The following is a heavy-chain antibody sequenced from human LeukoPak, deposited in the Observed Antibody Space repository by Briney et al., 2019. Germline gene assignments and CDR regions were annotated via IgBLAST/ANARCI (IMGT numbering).Heavy chain of an antibody. CDR1: GGSISSSSYY. D-gene: IGHD3-10*01. CDR2: IYYSGST. J-gene: IGHJ3*02. V-gene: IGHV4-39*07. Sequence: SETLSLTCTVSGGSISSSSYYWGWIRQPPGKGLEWIGSIYYSGSTYYNPPLKSRVTISVDTSKNQFSLKLSSVTAADTAVYYCARDDYGSGLDAFDIWGQGTMVTVSS. CDR3: ARDDYGSGLDAFDI.